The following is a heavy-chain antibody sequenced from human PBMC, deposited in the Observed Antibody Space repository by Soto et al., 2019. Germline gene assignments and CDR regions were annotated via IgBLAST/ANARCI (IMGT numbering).Heavy chain of an antibody. CDR2: ISWNSGSI. CDR1: GFTFDDYA. CDR3: AKVNWKAFDI. V-gene: IGHV3-9*01. D-gene: IGHD1-1*01. J-gene: IGHJ3*02. Sequence: GGSLRLSCAASGFTFDDYAMHWVRQAPGKGLEWVSGISWNSGSIGYADSVKGRFTISRDNAKNSLYLQMNSLRAEDTALYYCAKVNWKAFDIWGQGTMVTVSS.